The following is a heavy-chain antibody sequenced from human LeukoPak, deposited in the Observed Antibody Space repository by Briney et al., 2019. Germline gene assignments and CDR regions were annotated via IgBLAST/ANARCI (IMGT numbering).Heavy chain of an antibody. V-gene: IGHV4-39*07. CDR2: IYTSGST. D-gene: IGHD3-10*01. Sequence: SETLSLTCTVSGGSISSSGYFWGWIRQPPGKGLEWIGRIYTSGSTNYNPSLKSRVTMSVDTSKNQFSLKLSSVTAADTAVYYCARDPLGFGEFDYWGQGALVTVSS. CDR3: ARDPLGFGEFDY. CDR1: GGSISSSGYF. J-gene: IGHJ4*02.